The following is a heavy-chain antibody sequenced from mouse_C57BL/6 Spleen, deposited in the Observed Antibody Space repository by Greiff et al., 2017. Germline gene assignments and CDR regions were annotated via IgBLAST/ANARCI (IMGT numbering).Heavy chain of an antibody. V-gene: IGHV1-7*01. CDR2: INPSCGYT. D-gene: IGHD1-1*01. CDR3: ARLRVITTVVDAIDY. J-gene: IGHJ4*01. Sequence: QVQLQQSGADLAKPGASVKLSCKASGYTFTSYWMHWVKQRPGQGLEWIGYINPSCGYTKYTQKFKDKATLTTDKSSSTAYMQLCSLTFKDSAIYYCARLRVITTVVDAIDYWGQGTSVTVSS. CDR1: GYTFTSYW.